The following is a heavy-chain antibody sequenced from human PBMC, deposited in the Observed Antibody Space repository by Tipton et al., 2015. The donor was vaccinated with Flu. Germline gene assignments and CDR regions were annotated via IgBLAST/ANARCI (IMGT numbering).Heavy chain of an antibody. CDR3: ARGRGYCVTTTCLLHFDF. Sequence: SLRLSCVVSGFTVSSNYMTWVRQAPGKGLEWVSVIYSGGSTKYADSVKGRFTISRDNSKNTLYLQMNSLRAEDTAVYYCARGRGYCVTTTCLLHFDFWGQGTLVTVSS. V-gene: IGHV3-53*01. CDR1: GFTVSSNY. J-gene: IGHJ4*02. D-gene: IGHD2-2*01. CDR2: IYSGGST.